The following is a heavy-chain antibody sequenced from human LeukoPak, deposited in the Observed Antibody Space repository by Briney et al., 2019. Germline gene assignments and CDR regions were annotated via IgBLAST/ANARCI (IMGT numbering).Heavy chain of an antibody. CDR3: TRPRRIQRAFDY. D-gene: IGHD5-18*01. CDR1: GGSFSGYY. V-gene: IGHV4-34*01. Sequence: MSSETLSLTCAVYGGSFSGYYWSWIRQPPGKGLEWIGEINHSGSTNYNPSLKSRVTISVDTSKNQFSLKLSSVTAADTAVYYCTRPRRIQRAFDYWGQGTLVTVSS. J-gene: IGHJ4*02. CDR2: INHSGST.